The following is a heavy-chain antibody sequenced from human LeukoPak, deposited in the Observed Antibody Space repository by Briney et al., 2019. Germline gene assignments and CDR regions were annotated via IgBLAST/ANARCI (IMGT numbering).Heavy chain of an antibody. CDR1: GGSISSYY. D-gene: IGHD2-15*01. CDR2: IYYSGST. V-gene: IGHV4-59*01. CDR3: ARGSFRVGFDY. Sequence: SETLSLTCTVSGGSISSYYWSWIRQPPGKGLEWIGYIYYSGSTNYNTSLKSRVTISVDTSKDQFSLKLCSVTAADTAVYYCARGSFRVGFDYWGQGTLVTVSS. J-gene: IGHJ4*02.